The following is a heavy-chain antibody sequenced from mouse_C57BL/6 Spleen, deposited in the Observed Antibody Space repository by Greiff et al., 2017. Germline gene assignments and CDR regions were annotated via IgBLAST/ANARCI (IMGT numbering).Heavy chain of an antibody. D-gene: IGHD2-4*01. CDR2: INPGSGGT. V-gene: IGHV1-54*01. CDR3: ARGYDYDGGDAMDY. J-gene: IGHJ4*01. Sequence: VQLQQSGAELVRPGTSVKVSCKASGYAFTNYLIEWVKQRPGQGLEWIGVINPGSGGTKYNEKFKGKATLTADKSSSTAYMQHSSLTSEDSAVYFCARGYDYDGGDAMDYWGQGTSVTVSS. CDR1: GYAFTNYL.